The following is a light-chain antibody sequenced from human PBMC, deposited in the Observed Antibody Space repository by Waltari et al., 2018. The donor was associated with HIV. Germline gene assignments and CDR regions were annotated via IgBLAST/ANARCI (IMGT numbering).Light chain of an antibody. CDR2: YDD. CDR3: AAAWDDSLNGPV. CDR1: SSTLGHNA. J-gene: IGLJ2*01. V-gene: IGLV1-36*01. Sequence: QSVLTQPPSVSEAPRQRVTISCSGSSSTLGHNAVNWYQQLPGKAPKLLIYYDDLLPSGVSDRFSGSKSGTSASLAISGLQSEDEADYYCAAAWDDSLNGPVFGGGTKLTVL.